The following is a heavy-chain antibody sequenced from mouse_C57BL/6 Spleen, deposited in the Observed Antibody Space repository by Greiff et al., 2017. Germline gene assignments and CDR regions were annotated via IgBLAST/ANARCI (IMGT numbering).Heavy chain of an antibody. V-gene: IGHV1-19*01. J-gene: IGHJ4*01. CDR3: ARSNDYEDAMDY. D-gene: IGHD2-4*01. CDR2: INPYNGGT. Sequence: EVQLQQSGPVLVKPGASVKMSCKASGYTFTDYYMNWVKQSHGKSLEWIGVINPYNGGTSYNQKFKGKATLTVDKSSSTAYMELNSLTSEDSAVYYCARSNDYEDAMDYWGQGTSVTVSS. CDR1: GYTFTDYY.